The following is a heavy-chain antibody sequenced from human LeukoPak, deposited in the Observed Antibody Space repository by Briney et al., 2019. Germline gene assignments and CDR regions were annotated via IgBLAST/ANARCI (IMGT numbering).Heavy chain of an antibody. Sequence: SETLSLTCTVSGGSISSYYWSWIRQPRGKGLEWIGYIYYSGSTNYNPSLKSRVTISVDTSKNQFSLKLSSVTAADTAVYYCARLWWELLGGFDYWGQGTLVTVSS. D-gene: IGHD1-26*01. CDR3: ARLWWELLGGFDY. V-gene: IGHV4-59*08. CDR2: IYYSGST. J-gene: IGHJ4*02. CDR1: GGSISSYY.